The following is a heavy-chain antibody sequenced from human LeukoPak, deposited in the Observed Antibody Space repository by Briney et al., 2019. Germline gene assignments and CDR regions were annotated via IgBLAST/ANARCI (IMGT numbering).Heavy chain of an antibody. D-gene: IGHD5-18*01. J-gene: IGHJ3*02. Sequence: ASVKVSCKASGYTFIGHYMHWVRQAPGQGLEWMGWINSNSGGTKYAQKFQGCVIMTRDTSISTAYMELSRLKSDDTAVYYCARGRIHSWSDAFDIWGQGTTVTVSS. CDR2: INSNSGGT. CDR1: GYTFIGHY. CDR3: ARGRIHSWSDAFDI. V-gene: IGHV1-2*04.